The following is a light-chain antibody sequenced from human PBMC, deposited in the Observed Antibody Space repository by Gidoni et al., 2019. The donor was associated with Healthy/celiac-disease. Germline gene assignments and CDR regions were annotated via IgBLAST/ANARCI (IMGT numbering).Light chain of an antibody. J-gene: IGKJ4*01. CDR1: QGISSY. V-gene: IGKV1-8*01. CDR3: QQYYSYPPIT. CDR2: AAS. Sequence: AIRITQSPSSLSASTGDRVTITCRASQGISSYLAWYQQKPGKAPKLLIYAASTLQSGVPSRFSGSGSGTDFTLTISCLQSEDFATYYCQQYYSYPPITFXGXTKVXIK.